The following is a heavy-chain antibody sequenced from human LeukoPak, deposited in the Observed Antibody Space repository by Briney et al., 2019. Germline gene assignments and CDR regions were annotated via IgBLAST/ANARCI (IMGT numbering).Heavy chain of an antibody. Sequence: ASVKVSCKASGYTLTGYYMHWVRQAPGRGLEWMGWINPNSGGTNYAQKFQGRVTMTRDTSISTAYMELSRLRSDDTAVYYCARGRIAAAGTWWFDPWGQGTLVTVSS. J-gene: IGHJ5*02. CDR3: ARGRIAAAGTWWFDP. D-gene: IGHD6-13*01. V-gene: IGHV1-2*02. CDR1: GYTLTGYY. CDR2: INPNSGGT.